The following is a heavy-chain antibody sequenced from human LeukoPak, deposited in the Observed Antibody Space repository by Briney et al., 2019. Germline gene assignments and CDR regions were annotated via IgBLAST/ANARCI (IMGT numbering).Heavy chain of an antibody. CDR2: MNPNSGNT. V-gene: IGHV1-8*02. CDR3: ATMWVGATTDGEVDY. D-gene: IGHD1-26*01. Sequence: ASVELSCKASGYTFTGYYMHWVRQAPGPGVGWMGWMNPNSGNTGYAQKFQGRVTMTRNTSISTAYMELSSLRSEHTAVYYCATMWVGATTDGEVDYWGQGTLVTVSS. J-gene: IGHJ4*02. CDR1: GYTFTGYY.